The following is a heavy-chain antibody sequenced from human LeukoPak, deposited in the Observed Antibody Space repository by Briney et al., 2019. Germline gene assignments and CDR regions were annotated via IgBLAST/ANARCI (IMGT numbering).Heavy chain of an antibody. CDR1: GFTLSSYA. V-gene: IGHV3-23*01. Sequence: HPGGSLRLSCAASGFTLSSYAMSWVRQAPGKGLEWVSAISGSGGSTYYADSVKGRFTISRDNSKNTLYLQMNSLRAEDTAVYYCAKDRIAARRDADYWGQGTLVTVSS. J-gene: IGHJ4*02. CDR2: ISGSGGST. D-gene: IGHD6-6*01. CDR3: AKDRIAARRDADY.